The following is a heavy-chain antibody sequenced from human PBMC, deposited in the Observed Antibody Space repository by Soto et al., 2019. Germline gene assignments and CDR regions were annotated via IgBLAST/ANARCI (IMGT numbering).Heavy chain of an antibody. CDR3: ARDKGPAGNDAFDI. J-gene: IGHJ3*02. V-gene: IGHV4-31*03. Sequence: TLSLTCTVCCISISSRGYYWNWFRQHPGKGLEWIGYIYYSGSTYYNPSLKSRVTISVDTSKNQFSLKLSSVTAADTAVYYCARDKGPAGNDAFDIWGQGTMVT. CDR1: CISISSRGYY. CDR2: IYYSGST.